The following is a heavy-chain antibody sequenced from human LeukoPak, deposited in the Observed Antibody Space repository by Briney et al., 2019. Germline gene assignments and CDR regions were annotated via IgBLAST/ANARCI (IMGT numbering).Heavy chain of an antibody. V-gene: IGHV4-31*03. Sequence: PSETLSLTCTVSGGPISIGGYYWSWIRQHPGKGLEWIGYIYYSGSTYYNPSLKSRVTISVDTSKNQFSLKLSSVTAADTAVYYCARDVRYSSSSQFDYWGQGTLVTVSS. CDR1: GGPISIGGYY. CDR2: IYYSGST. J-gene: IGHJ4*02. D-gene: IGHD6-6*01. CDR3: ARDVRYSSSSQFDY.